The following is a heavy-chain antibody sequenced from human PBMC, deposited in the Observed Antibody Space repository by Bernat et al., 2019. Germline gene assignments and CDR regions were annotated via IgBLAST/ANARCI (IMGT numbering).Heavy chain of an antibody. D-gene: IGHD4-17*01. J-gene: IGHJ5*02. CDR1: GDVSGGSISSYY. V-gene: IGHV4-59*01. CDR3: ARELTSVTTGWFDP. Sequence: QVQLQESGPGLMKPSETLSLTCTVSGDVSGGSISSYYWSWIRQPPGKGLEWIGYIYNGGTNYNPSLKSRVTISLDTSKNQFSLKLSSMTAADTAVYYCARELTSVTTGWFDPWGQGTLVTVSS. CDR2: IYNGGT.